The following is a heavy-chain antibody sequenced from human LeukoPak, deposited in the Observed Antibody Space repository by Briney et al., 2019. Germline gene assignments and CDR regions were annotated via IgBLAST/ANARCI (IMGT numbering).Heavy chain of an antibody. Sequence: GGSLRLSCAASGFTFSNYWVHWVRHAPGMGLVWVSRINPDGTTTSYADSVKGRFTISRDNAKNTLYLQMNSLRAEGTAVYYCARGYSGSYRIDYWGQGTLVTVSS. J-gene: IGHJ4*02. CDR2: INPDGTTT. V-gene: IGHV3-74*01. D-gene: IGHD1-26*01. CDR1: GFTFSNYW. CDR3: ARGYSGSYRIDY.